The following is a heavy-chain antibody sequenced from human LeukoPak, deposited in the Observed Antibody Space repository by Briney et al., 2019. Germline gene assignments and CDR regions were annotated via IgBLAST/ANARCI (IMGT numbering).Heavy chain of an antibody. CDR1: RYTFTGYY. CDR2: INPNSGGT. CDR3: ARGPPFKSFPNY. Sequence: ASVKVSCKASRYTFTGYYMHWVRQAPGQGLEWMGWINPNSGGTNYAQKFQGRVTMTRDTSISTAYMELSRLRSDDTAVYYCARGPPFKSFPNYWGQGTLVTVSS. V-gene: IGHV1-2*02. J-gene: IGHJ4*02.